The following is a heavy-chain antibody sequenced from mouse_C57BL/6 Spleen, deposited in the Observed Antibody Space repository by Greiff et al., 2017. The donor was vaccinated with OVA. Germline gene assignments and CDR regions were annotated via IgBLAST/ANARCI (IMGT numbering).Heavy chain of an antibody. CDR1: GYSITNGNHW. J-gene: IGHJ3*01. D-gene: IGHD2-1*01. CDR3: ARGGVRGNLSWGGLAY. Sequence: EVKLQESGPALVKPSQTVSLTCTVTGYSITNGNHWWNWIRQVSGSKLEWIGYISSSGSTDSNPSLKSRISITRDTSKNQLFLQLNSVTTEDIATYYCARGGVRGNLSWGGLAYWGQGTLVTVSA. V-gene: IGHV3-4*01. CDR2: ISSSGST.